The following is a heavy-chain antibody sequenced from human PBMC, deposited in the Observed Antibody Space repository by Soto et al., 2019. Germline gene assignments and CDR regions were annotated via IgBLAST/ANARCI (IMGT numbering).Heavy chain of an antibody. CDR1: GFSFSSYD. CDR2: ISYDGRKK. CDR3: AKDLKPGSSSSLGGVEYYMDV. V-gene: IGHV3-30*18. D-gene: IGHD6-6*01. Sequence: QVQLVESGGGVVQPGRALRLSCAVSGFSFSSYDMHWVRQAPGKGLEWVAVISYDGRKKYYADSVKGRFTISRDSPKNILFLQMNSLRPEDTAVYYCAKDLKPGSSSSLGGVEYYMDVWGKGTTVTVSS. J-gene: IGHJ6*03.